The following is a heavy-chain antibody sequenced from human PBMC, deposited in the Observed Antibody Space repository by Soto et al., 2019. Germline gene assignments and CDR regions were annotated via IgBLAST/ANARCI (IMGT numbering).Heavy chain of an antibody. CDR3: ARGPDDSDVPRWDY. D-gene: IGHD4-17*01. CDR2: INTRGGTT. V-gene: IGHV1-46*02. Sequence: QVQLVQSGAKVRKPGASVRLSWKESGYTFNKFYLHWVRQAPGQGLECKGIINTRGGTTAYAQNYRGRLTLTRDTSTSTLYMELSDLRSDDTAVYYCARGPDDSDVPRWDYWGQGTRVTVSS. CDR1: GYTFNKFY. J-gene: IGHJ4*02.